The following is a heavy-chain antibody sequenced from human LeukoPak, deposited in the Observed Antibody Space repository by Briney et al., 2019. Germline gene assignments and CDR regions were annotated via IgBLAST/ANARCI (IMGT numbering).Heavy chain of an antibody. CDR1: GFTFSSYS. Sequence: GGSLRLSCAASGFTFSSYSMNWVRQAPGKGLEWVSSISSSSSYIYYADSVKGRFTISRDNAKNSLYLQMNSLRAEDTAVYYCARDYRRAWLVRGYYFDYWGQGTLVTVSS. V-gene: IGHV3-21*01. D-gene: IGHD6-19*01. CDR2: ISSSSSYI. CDR3: ARDYRRAWLVRGYYFDY. J-gene: IGHJ4*02.